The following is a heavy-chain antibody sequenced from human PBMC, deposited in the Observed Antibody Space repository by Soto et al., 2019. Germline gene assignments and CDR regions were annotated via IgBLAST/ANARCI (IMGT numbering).Heavy chain of an antibody. CDR2: IYYTGTS. J-gene: IGHJ4*02. Sequence: SETLSLTCAVSGGSISSSSYYWDWIRQPPGKGLEWIGTIYYTGTSNYNPSLKSRVTISVDTSKNQFSLNLSSVTAADTAVYYCTRHAIGVVVPAAIRNWGQGSLVTAPQ. D-gene: IGHD2-15*01. CDR3: TRHAIGVVVPAAIRN. CDR1: GGSISSSSYY. V-gene: IGHV4-39*01.